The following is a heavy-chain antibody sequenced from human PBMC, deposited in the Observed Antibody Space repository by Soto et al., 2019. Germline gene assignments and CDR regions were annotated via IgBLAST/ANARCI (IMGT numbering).Heavy chain of an antibody. CDR1: GYTFTTSG. D-gene: IGHD1-26*01. V-gene: IGHV1-18*01. CDR3: ARQGSGPYYYYGLDV. CDR2: ISTYNGDT. J-gene: IGHJ6*02. Sequence: QVQLVQSGPEVRKPGASVKVSCEASGYTFTTSGISWVRQVPGQGLEWMGWISTYNGDTNSAQNFQGRVLXTPXXSXSTAYMELMSLKPDDTAVYYCARQGSGPYYYYGLDVWGQGTTVTVSS.